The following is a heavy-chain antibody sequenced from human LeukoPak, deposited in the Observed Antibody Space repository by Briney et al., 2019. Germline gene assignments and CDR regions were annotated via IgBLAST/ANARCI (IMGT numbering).Heavy chain of an antibody. Sequence: ASVKVSCKASGYTFTGYYMHWVRQSPGQGLEWMGWINPNSGGTNYAQKFQGRVTMTRDTSISTGYMELSRLTSDDTAVYYCARGHKTFLEWLPYDYWGQGTLVTVSS. D-gene: IGHD3-3*01. CDR1: GYTFTGYY. CDR3: ARGHKTFLEWLPYDY. CDR2: INPNSGGT. V-gene: IGHV1-2*02. J-gene: IGHJ4*02.